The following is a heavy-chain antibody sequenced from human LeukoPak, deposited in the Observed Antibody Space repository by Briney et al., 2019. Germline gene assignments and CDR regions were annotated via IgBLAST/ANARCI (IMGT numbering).Heavy chain of an antibody. CDR2: ISWNSGSI. Sequence: GGSLRLSCAGSGFTFDEYAMHWVRQAPGKGLEWVSGISWNSGSIAYADSVKGRFTISRDNAKNLLFLQMNSLRAEDTALYYCAKSAAKRWLQLYFDYWGQGTLVTVSS. D-gene: IGHD5-24*01. CDR3: AKSAAKRWLQLYFDY. CDR1: GFTFDEYA. J-gene: IGHJ4*02. V-gene: IGHV3-9*01.